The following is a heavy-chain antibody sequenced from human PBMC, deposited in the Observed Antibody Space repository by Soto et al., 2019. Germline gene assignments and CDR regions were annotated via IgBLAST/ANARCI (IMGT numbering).Heavy chain of an antibody. Sequence: PGGSLRLSCAASGFTFSSYAMGWVRQAPGKGLEWVSAISGSGGSTYYADSVKGRFTISRDNSKNTLYLQMNSLRAEDTAVYYCAKVGRPGTTGYYYYGMDVWGQGTTVTVSS. CDR3: AKVGRPGTTGYYYYGMDV. CDR1: GFTFSSYA. CDR2: ISGSGGST. D-gene: IGHD1-1*01. V-gene: IGHV3-23*01. J-gene: IGHJ6*02.